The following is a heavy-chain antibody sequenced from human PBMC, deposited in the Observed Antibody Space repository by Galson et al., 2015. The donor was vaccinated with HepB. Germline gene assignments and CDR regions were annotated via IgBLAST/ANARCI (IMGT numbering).Heavy chain of an antibody. D-gene: IGHD2-21*01. CDR1: GFTFSSYT. CDR2: ISAGGGIA. Sequence: SLRLSCAVSGFTFSSYTMSWVRQAPGKGLEWIAAISAGGGIAYYADSVQGRFTVSRDNSNDTMYLQMNSLRAEDTAKYYCAKDRVVYFDYWGLGTLVTVSS. V-gene: IGHV3-23*01. CDR3: AKDRVVYFDY. J-gene: IGHJ4*02.